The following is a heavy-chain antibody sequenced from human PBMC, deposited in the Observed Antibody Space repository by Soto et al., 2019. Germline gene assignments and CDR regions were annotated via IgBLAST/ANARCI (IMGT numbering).Heavy chain of an antibody. CDR3: AKPLGLLRRAMAQGSDY. Sequence: LRLSCAASGFTFSSYGMNWVRQAPGKGLEWVAVVSYDEITKYYADSVKGRFTISRDNSKNTVYLQMNSLRPEDTAVYYCAKPLGLLRRAMAQGSDYWGQGTLVTSPQ. V-gene: IGHV3-30*18. CDR2: VSYDEITK. J-gene: IGHJ4*02. CDR1: GFTFSSYG. D-gene: IGHD5-18*01.